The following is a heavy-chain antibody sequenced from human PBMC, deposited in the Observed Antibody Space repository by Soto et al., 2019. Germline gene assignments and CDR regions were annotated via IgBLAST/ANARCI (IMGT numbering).Heavy chain of an antibody. J-gene: IGHJ3*02. D-gene: IGHD3-16*01. CDR2: IYYSGST. Sequence: SETLSLTCTVSGGSISSGDYYWSWIRQPPGKGLEWIGYIYYSGSTYYNPSLKSRVTISVDTSKNQFSLKLSSVTAADTAVYYCASHSDGYDDAFDIWGQGTRVTVS. CDR3: ASHSDGYDDAFDI. CDR1: GGSISSGDYY. V-gene: IGHV4-30-4*01.